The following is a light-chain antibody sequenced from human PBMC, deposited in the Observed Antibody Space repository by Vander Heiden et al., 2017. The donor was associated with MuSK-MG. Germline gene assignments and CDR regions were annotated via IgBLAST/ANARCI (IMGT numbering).Light chain of an antibody. J-gene: IGKJ1*01. CDR3: QHEDSTPQT. V-gene: IGKV1-NL1*01. CDR2: GTS. CDR1: QDIRNS. Sequence: DIQMTQSPSSLSASVGDRVTITCRASQDIRNSVAWYQQRPGEAPKVLVYGTSRLEDGVPPRFSGSGSGTLYTLIISSLEPEDFATYYCQHEDSTPQTFGQGTKVDMK.